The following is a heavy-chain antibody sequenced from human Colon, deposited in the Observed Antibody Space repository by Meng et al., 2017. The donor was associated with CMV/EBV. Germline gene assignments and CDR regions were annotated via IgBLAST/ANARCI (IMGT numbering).Heavy chain of an antibody. CDR2: IYHSGST. D-gene: IGHD3-3*01. V-gene: IGHV4-39*01. Sequence: GSLRLSCTASGDSIINTNYYWGWIRQPPGKGLEWIGSIYHSGSTYDNPSLRSRVTMSVDTAKNQFSLRLSSVTAADTAVYYCARRDRRFLEWLFDSWGQGTLVTVSS. J-gene: IGHJ4*02. CDR1: GDSIINTNYY. CDR3: ARRDRRFLEWLFDS.